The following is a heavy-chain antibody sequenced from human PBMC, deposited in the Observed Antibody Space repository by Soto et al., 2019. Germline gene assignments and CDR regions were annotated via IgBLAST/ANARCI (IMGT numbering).Heavy chain of an antibody. CDR2: INPKNGDT. D-gene: IGHD1-26*01. J-gene: IGHJ6*02. V-gene: IGHV1-2*02. CDR1: GYTLTDYY. CDR3: ARSTGSYSYSGMDV. Sequence: QVQLVQSGAEVKKPGASVKFSCKASGYTLTDYYMHWVRQAPGQGLEWMGWINPKNGDTNSAQKFRGRVTMTRDTSISTAYLELSSLRSDDTAVYYCARSTGSYSYSGMDVWGQGTTVTVSS.